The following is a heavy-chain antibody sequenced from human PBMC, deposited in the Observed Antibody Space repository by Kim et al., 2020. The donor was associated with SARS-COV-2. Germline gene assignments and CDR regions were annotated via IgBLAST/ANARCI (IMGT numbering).Heavy chain of an antibody. J-gene: IGHJ4*02. D-gene: IGHD1-26*01. V-gene: IGHV3-23*01. Sequence: ADSVQGRFTISRDHSKNTLYLQMNSLRAEDTAVYYCAKLVGAIKPYYFDYWGQGTLVTVSS. CDR3: AKLVGAIKPYYFDY.